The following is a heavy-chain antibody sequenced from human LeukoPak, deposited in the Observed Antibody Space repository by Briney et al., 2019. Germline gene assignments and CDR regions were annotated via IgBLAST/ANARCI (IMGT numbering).Heavy chain of an antibody. Sequence: GGSLRLSCAASGFTFDDYGMHWVRQAPGKGLEWVAVISYDGSNKYYADSVKGRFTISRDNSKNTLYLQMNSLRAEDTAVYYCARDAPLGYWGQGTLVTVSS. CDR3: ARDAPLGY. CDR2: ISYDGSNK. CDR1: GFTFDDYG. V-gene: IGHV3-30*03. J-gene: IGHJ4*02.